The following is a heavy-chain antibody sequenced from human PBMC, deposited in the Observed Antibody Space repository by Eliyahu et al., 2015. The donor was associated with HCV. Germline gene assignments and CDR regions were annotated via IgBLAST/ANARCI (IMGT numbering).Heavy chain of an antibody. J-gene: IGHJ4*02. Sequence: EVQLLESGGGLVQPGGSLXLSCAXSGFTFTNYAMNWVRQAPGKGVEWVSGISVGGGSTYYADSVKGRFTISRDNSKNTLFLQMNSLRAEDTAVYYCAKDAGSYGDYWGQGTLVTVSS. CDR1: GFTFTNYA. CDR2: ISVGGGST. CDR3: AKDAGSYGDY. V-gene: IGHV3-23*01. D-gene: IGHD1-26*01.